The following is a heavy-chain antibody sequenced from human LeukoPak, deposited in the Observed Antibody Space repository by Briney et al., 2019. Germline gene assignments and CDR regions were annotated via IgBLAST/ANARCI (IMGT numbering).Heavy chain of an antibody. V-gene: IGHV1-18*01. J-gene: IGHJ1*01. CDR2: ISAYNGNR. Sequence: ASVKVSCKASGYTFTSYGISWVRQAPGQGLEWMGWISAYNGNRNYAQKLQGRVTMTTDTSTSTAYMELRSLRSDDTAVYYCVREASRDGYGPFQHWGQGTLVTVSS. CDR1: GYTFTSYG. D-gene: IGHD5-24*01. CDR3: VREASRDGYGPFQH.